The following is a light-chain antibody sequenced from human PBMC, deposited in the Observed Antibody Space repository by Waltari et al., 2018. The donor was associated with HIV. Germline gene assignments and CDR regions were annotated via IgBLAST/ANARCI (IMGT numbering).Light chain of an antibody. CDR3: QQANNFPFT. CDR1: QGVSSW. J-gene: IGKJ3*01. V-gene: IGKV1-12*02. CDR2: AAS. Sequence: DIQMTQSPSSVSAPVGDRVTITCRARQGVSSWSAWYQQKPGEAPKLLIDAASSFQSGVPSRFSGSGSGTDFTLTISSLQPEDVATYYCQQANNFPFTFGPGTKVDIK.